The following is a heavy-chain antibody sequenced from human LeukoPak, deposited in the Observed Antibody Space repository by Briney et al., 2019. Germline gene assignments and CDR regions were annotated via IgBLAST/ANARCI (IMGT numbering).Heavy chain of an antibody. CDR3: ARDPGYYDSSGYPYFDY. Sequence: GASVKVSCKASGYTFTSYGISWVRQAPGQGLEWMGWISAYNGNTNYAQKLQGRVTMTTDTCTSTAYMELRSLRSDDAAVYYCARDPGYYDSSGYPYFDYWGQGTLVTVSS. D-gene: IGHD3-22*01. CDR2: ISAYNGNT. CDR1: GYTFTSYG. V-gene: IGHV1-18*01. J-gene: IGHJ4*02.